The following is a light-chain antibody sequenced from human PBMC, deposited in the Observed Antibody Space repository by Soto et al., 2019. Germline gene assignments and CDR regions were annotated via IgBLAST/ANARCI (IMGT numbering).Light chain of an antibody. J-gene: IGKJ1*01. V-gene: IGKV1-39*01. CDR3: QQSYTTLQT. CDR2: VAS. Sequence: DIQMTQSPSSLSASVGDRVTITCRASQSIGSFLNWYQHKPGKAPNLLIYVASSLQGGVPSRFSGSGSGTDFTLTISSLHPEDFATYYCQQSYTTLQTFGQGTKVDIK. CDR1: QSIGSF.